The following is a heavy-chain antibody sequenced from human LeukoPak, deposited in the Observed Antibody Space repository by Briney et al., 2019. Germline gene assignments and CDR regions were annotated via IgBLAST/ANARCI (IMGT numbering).Heavy chain of an antibody. Sequence: SGGSLRLSCAASGFTFSSHVFHWVRQAPGKGLEWLAMISYDGNRKYYADSVKGRFTISRDNAKNSLYLQMNSLRAEDTAVYYCARDSHCSSTSCYGYYYYGMDVWGQGTTVTVSS. CDR1: GFTFSSHV. J-gene: IGHJ6*02. D-gene: IGHD2-2*01. CDR2: ISYDGNRK. V-gene: IGHV3-30-3*01. CDR3: ARDSHCSSTSCYGYYYYGMDV.